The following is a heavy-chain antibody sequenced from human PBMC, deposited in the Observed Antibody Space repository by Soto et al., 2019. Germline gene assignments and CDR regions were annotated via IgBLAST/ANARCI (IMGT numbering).Heavy chain of an antibody. CDR2: ISGSGGST. CDR1: GFTFSSYA. J-gene: IGHJ4*02. V-gene: IGHV3-23*01. Sequence: PGGSLRLSCAASGFTFSSYAMSWVRQAPGKGLEWVSAISGSGGSTYYADSVKGRFTISRDNSKNTLYLQMNSLRAEDTAVYYCAKDRVVRGVISSGPSGPFDYWGQGTLVTVSS. D-gene: IGHD3-10*01. CDR3: AKDRVVRGVISSGPSGPFDY.